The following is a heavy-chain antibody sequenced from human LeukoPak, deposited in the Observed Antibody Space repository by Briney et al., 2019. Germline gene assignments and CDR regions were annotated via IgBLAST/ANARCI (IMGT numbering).Heavy chain of an antibody. V-gene: IGHV1-46*01. CDR2: INPSGGSV. Sequence: ASVKVSCKASGYTFTSYGISWVRQAPGQGPEWMGIINPSGGSVSYAQKFQGRVTMTRDTSTSTVYMDLSSLRSEDTAVYYCATDDILTGSSEFDYWGQGTLVTVSS. CDR1: GYTFTSYG. CDR3: ATDDILTGSSEFDY. J-gene: IGHJ4*02. D-gene: IGHD3-9*01.